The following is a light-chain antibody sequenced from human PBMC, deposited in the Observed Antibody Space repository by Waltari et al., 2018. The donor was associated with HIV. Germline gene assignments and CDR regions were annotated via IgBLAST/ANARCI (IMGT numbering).Light chain of an antibody. Sequence: DIQMTQSPSSLSASVGDRVTITCRASQSSSSYLNWYQQKPGKAPKLLIHAASSLQSGVPSRFSGSGSGTDFTLTINSLQPEDFATYYCQQSYSAPETFGQGTKLEIK. J-gene: IGKJ2*01. CDR2: AAS. CDR3: QQSYSAPET. V-gene: IGKV1-39*01. CDR1: QSSSSY.